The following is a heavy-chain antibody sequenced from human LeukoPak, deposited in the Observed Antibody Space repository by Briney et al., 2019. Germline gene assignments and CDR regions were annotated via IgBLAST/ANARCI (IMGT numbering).Heavy chain of an antibody. CDR3: AAGSKVYYYYGMDV. V-gene: IGHV1-58*02. Sequence: SVKVSCKASGFTFTSSAMQWVRQARGQRLEWIGRIVVGSGNTNYAQKFQERVTITRDMSTSTAYMELSSLRSEDTAVYYCAAGSKVYYYYGMDVWGQGTTVTVSS. J-gene: IGHJ6*02. CDR1: GFTFTSSA. CDR2: IVVGSGNT.